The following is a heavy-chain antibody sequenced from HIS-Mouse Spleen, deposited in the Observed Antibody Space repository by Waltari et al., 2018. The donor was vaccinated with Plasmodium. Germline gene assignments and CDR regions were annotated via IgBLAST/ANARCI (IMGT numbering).Heavy chain of an antibody. CDR2: IDWDDDK. Sequence: QVTLRESGPALVKPQQTLTLTCTFSGFSLSTSGMCVRWIRQPPGKALEWLARIDWDDDKYYSTSLKTRLTISKDTSKNQVVLTMTNMDPVDTATYYCARTTYSSSSAKYYYYGMDVWGQGTTVTVSS. V-gene: IGHV2-70*15. J-gene: IGHJ6*02. D-gene: IGHD6-6*01. CDR1: GFSLSTSGMC. CDR3: ARTTYSSSSAKYYYYGMDV.